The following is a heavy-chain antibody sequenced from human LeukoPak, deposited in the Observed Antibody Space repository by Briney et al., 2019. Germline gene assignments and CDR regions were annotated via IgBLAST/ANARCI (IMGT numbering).Heavy chain of an antibody. V-gene: IGHV7-4-1*02. CDR2: INTNTGNP. CDR1: GYTFTSYA. CDR3: ASTLGDYYDSSGPD. D-gene: IGHD3-22*01. J-gene: IGHJ4*02. Sequence: ASVKVSCKASGYTFTSYAMNWVRQAPGQGLEWMGWINTNTGNPTYAQGFTGRFVFSLDTSASTAYLQISSLKAEDTAVYYCASTLGDYYDSSGPDWGQGTLVTVSS.